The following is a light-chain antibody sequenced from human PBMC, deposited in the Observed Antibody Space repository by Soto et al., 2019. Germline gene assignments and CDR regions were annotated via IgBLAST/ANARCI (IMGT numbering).Light chain of an antibody. V-gene: IGKV3-15*01. Sequence: EIVMTQSPATLSVSPGEIATLSFKASQSVISNLAWHQQKPGQAPRILMYDASTRATGISARFSGSGSGTEFTLTISSLQSEDFAVYYCQQYHNWPITFGQGTRLEIK. CDR2: DAS. J-gene: IGKJ5*01. CDR3: QQYHNWPIT. CDR1: QSVISN.